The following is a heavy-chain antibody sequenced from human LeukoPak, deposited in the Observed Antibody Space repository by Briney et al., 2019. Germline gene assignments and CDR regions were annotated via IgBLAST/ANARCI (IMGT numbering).Heavy chain of an antibody. CDR2: IYTSEST. J-gene: IGHJ5*02. CDR1: GGSISSGSYY. V-gene: IGHV4-61*02. Sequence: PSQTLSLTCTVPGGSISSGSYYWSWIRQPAGKGLEWIGRIYTSESTNYNPSLKSRVTISLDTSKNQFSLKLSYVTAADTAVYYCARAALLWGILNRFSYGANWFDPWGQGTLVTVSS. D-gene: IGHD4/OR15-4a*01. CDR3: ARAALLWGILNRFSYGANWFDP.